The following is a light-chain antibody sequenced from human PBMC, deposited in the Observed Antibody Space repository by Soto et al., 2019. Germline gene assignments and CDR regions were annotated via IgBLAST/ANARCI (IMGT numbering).Light chain of an antibody. CDR1: QSVFSK. CDR3: QQYNSWPPLT. CDR2: GAY. J-gene: IGKJ4*01. Sequence: EMVMTQSPGTLSVSPGERVTLSCRASQSVFSKLAWYQQKPGQAPTLLIYGAYTRATGVPARFSGSGSGTEFTLTVNSLQSEDFAVYYCQQYNSWPPLTFGGGTKVDIK. V-gene: IGKV3-15*01.